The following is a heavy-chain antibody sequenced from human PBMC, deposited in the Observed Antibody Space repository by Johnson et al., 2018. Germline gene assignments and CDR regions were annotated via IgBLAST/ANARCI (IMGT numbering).Heavy chain of an antibody. J-gene: IGHJ1*01. Sequence: VQLQESGGGLVQPGGSLRLSCAASGLTFKSYWMSWVRQAPGKGLAWVANNNDDGSEKYYVDSVKGRFTISRDNAKKSLYLQMNSLRAEDTAVYYCARDWEEMATITRYFQHWGQGTLVTVSS. CDR1: GLTFKSYW. CDR3: ARDWEEMATITRYFQH. V-gene: IGHV3-7*01. D-gene: IGHD5-24*01. CDR2: NNDDGSEK.